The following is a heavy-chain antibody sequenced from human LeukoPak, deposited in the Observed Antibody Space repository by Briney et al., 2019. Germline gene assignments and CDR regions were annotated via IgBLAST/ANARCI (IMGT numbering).Heavy chain of an antibody. CDR1: GGSISSYY. Sequence: SETLSLTCTVSGGSISSYYWTWIREPPGKGLEWIGYIYYSGSTNYNPSLKSRVTISVDTSKNQFSLKLSSVTAADTAVYYCAREGGSYYFDYWGQGTLVTVSS. CDR3: AREGGSYYFDY. CDR2: IYYSGST. J-gene: IGHJ4*02. D-gene: IGHD1-26*01. V-gene: IGHV4-59*01.